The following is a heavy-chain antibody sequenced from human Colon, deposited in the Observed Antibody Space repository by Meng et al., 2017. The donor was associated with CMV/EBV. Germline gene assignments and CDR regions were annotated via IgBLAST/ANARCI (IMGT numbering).Heavy chain of an antibody. Sequence: GGSLRLSCAASGFPFSTYGMSWVRQAPGKGLEWVSAIRGNGVDTFYADSVRGRFTISRDNSRNTLYLHMNSLRADGTAVYFCARRREMFFDYWGQGDLVTVSS. CDR1: GFPFSTYG. D-gene: IGHD5-24*01. V-gene: IGHV3-23*01. CDR3: ARRREMFFDY. CDR2: IRGNGVDT. J-gene: IGHJ4*02.